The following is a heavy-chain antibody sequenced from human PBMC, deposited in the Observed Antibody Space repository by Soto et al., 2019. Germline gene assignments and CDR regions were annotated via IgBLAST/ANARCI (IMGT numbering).Heavy chain of an antibody. CDR2: IFRGGST. D-gene: IGHD2-15*01. CDR3: ARAAEYCSDGSCYGLRFDP. Sequence: EVQLVESGGGLVQPGGSLRLSCAASGVTVSSSFMSWVRQAPGKGLEWVSVIFRGGSTYHADSVKGRFTISRDSSKNTLYIQMNSLRVEDTAVYYCARAAEYCSDGSCYGLRFDPWGQGTLVTVSS. J-gene: IGHJ5*02. CDR1: GVTVSSSF. V-gene: IGHV3-66*01.